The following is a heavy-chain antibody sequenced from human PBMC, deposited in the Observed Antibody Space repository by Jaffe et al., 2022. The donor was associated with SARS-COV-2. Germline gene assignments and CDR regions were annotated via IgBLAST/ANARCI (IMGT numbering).Heavy chain of an antibody. CDR2: VKEDGSER. V-gene: IGHV3-7*01. D-gene: IGHD7-27*01. CDR1: GLTLSRYW. J-gene: IGHJ4*02. CDR3: ARLGDPL. Sequence: EVQLVESGGGLVQPAGSLRLSCAASGLTLSRYWMSWVRQAPGKGLEWVATVKEDGSERLYVDSVKGRFTISRDNAKNSLYLQMNSLRAEDTAVYYCARLGDPLWGQGTLVTVSS.